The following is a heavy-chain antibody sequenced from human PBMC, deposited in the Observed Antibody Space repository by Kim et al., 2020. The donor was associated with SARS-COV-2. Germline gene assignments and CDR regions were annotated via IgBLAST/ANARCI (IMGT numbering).Heavy chain of an antibody. CDR2: ISAYNGNT. CDR1: GYTFTSYG. D-gene: IGHD1-26*01. V-gene: IGHV1-18*01. CDR3: ARARPRGPDYYYYYGMDV. Sequence: ASVKVSCKASGYTFTSYGISWVRQAPGQGLEWMGWISAYNGNTNYAQKLQGRVTMTTDTSTSTAYMELRSLRSDDTAVYYCARARPRGPDYYYYYGMDVWGQGTTVTVS. J-gene: IGHJ6*02.